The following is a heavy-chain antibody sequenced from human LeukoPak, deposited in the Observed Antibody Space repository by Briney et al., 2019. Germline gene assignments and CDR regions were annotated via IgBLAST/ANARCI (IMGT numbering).Heavy chain of an antibody. CDR2: ISYDGSNK. CDR3: AKLAGDLVATTAGY. J-gene: IGHJ4*02. V-gene: IGHV3-30*18. CDR1: GFTFSSYG. Sequence: GGSLRLSCAASGFTFSSYGMHWVRQAPGKGLEWVAVISYDGSNKYYADSVKGRFTISRDNSKNTLYLQMNSLRAEDTAVYYCAKLAGDLVATTAGYWGQGTLVTVSS. D-gene: IGHD5-12*01.